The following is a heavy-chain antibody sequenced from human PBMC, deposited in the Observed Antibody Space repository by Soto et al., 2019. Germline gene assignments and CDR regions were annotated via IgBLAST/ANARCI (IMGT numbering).Heavy chain of an antibody. CDR3: ATPPMFAGGRGHAFGH. CDR2: INPHTGGT. V-gene: IGHV1-2*02. Sequence: QVQLLQYGAEVKKPGASVQVSCRASAYIFTTYYIHWVRQAPGQGLEWMGWINPHTGGTNYAQKLQGRVTMTRDMSISTAFMDVSSLRSDDTAVYYCATPPMFAGGRGHAFGHWGQGTLVTVSS. CDR1: AYIFTTYY. D-gene: IGHD2-8*02. J-gene: IGHJ5*02.